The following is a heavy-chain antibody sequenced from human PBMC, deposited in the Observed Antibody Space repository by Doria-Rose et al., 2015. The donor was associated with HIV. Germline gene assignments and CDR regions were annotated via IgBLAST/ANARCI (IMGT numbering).Heavy chain of an antibody. D-gene: IGHD6-13*01. CDR1: GVSLSSPGMG. CDR3: ARIKSSRWYHKYYFDF. CDR2: IFSDDER. J-gene: IGHJ4*02. Sequence: QESGPVLVKPTETLTLTCTVSGVSLSSPGMGVSWIRQPPGKALEWLANIFSDDERSYKTPLKSRLTISRGTSKRQVVLTMTDMDHVDTATYYCARIKSSRWYHKYYFDFWGQGTLVIVSA. V-gene: IGHV2-26*01.